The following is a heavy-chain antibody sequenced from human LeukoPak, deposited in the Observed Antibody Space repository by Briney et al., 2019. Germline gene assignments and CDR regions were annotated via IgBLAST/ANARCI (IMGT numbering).Heavy chain of an antibody. D-gene: IGHD3-3*01. Sequence: PGGSLRLSCAAFGFTFKIYTMSWVRQAPGKGLEWISSISFSGDNRGDNTYYADSVRGRFSISRDNSQNTVFLQMSSLRVNDTAAYYCVGTFTVFGVVSTIEWGQGTLVTVSS. J-gene: IGHJ4*02. CDR3: VGTFTVFGVVSTIE. CDR1: GFTFKIYT. CDR2: ISFSGDNRGDNT. V-gene: IGHV3-23*01.